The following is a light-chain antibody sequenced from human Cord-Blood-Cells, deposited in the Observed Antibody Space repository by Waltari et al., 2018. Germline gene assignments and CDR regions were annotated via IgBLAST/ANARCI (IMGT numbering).Light chain of an antibody. CDR1: SSDVGSYNL. V-gene: IGLV2-23*01. CDR2: EGS. J-gene: IGLJ1*01. CDR3: CSYAGSSTFYV. Sequence: QSALTQPASVSGSPGQSITISCTGTSSDVGSYNLVSWYQQHPGQAPKLMIYEGSKRPSGVSTRFSGSKSGNTAALTSSGLQAEDEAYYYCCSYAGSSTFYVFGTGTKVTVL.